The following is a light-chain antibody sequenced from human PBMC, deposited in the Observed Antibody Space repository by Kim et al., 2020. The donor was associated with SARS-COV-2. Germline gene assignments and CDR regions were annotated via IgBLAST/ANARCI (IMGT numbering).Light chain of an antibody. Sequence: QSVLTQPRSVSGSPGQSVTISCTGTGRDVGAYNYVSWYQYHPGKAPKLLIYDVTKRPSGVPDRFSGSKFGNTASLTISRLQPDDEADYYCCSYAVTYTLVFGGGTKVTVL. CDR2: DVT. V-gene: IGLV2-11*01. CDR3: CSYAVTYTLV. J-gene: IGLJ6*01. CDR1: GRDVGAYNY.